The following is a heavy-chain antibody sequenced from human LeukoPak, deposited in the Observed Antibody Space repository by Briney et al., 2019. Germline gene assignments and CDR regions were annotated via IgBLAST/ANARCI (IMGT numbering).Heavy chain of an antibody. CDR1: GFTFSSYS. V-gene: IGHV3-48*01. CDR2: ISSSSSTI. Sequence: PGGSLRLSCAASGFTFSSYSMNWVRQAPGKGLEWVSYISSSSSTIYYADSVKGRFTISRDNAKNSLYLQMNSLRAEDTAVYYCARDRHDFWSGYYEYYFDYWGQGTLVTVSS. J-gene: IGHJ4*02. CDR3: ARDRHDFWSGYYEYYFDY. D-gene: IGHD3-3*01.